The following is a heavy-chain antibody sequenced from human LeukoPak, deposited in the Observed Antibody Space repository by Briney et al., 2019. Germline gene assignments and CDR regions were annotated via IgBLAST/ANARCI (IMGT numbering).Heavy chain of an antibody. D-gene: IGHD2-2*01. J-gene: IGHJ6*04. V-gene: IGHV1-2*04. CDR3: ARGFRLCSSTSCYYYGMDV. Sequence: ASVKVSCKASGYTFTGYYMHWVRQAPGQGLEWMGWINPNSGGTNYAQKFQGWVTMTRDTSISTAYMELSRLRSDDTAVYYCARGFRLCSSTSCYYYGMDVWGKGTTVTVSS. CDR1: GYTFTGYY. CDR2: INPNSGGT.